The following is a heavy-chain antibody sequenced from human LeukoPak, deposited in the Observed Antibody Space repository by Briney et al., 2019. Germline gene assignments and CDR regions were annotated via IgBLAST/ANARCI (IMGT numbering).Heavy chain of an antibody. CDR1: GFTFSSSA. CDR3: AKASRYSSGWRSWFDP. CDR2: ISGSDSST. V-gene: IGHV3-23*01. D-gene: IGHD6-19*01. J-gene: IGHJ5*02. Sequence: GGSLRLSCAASGFTFSSSAMSWVRQAPGKGLEWVSTISGSDSSTHYADSVKGRFTISRDNSKNTLYLQMNSLRADDTAVYYCAKASRYSSGWRSWFDPWGQGTLVTVSS.